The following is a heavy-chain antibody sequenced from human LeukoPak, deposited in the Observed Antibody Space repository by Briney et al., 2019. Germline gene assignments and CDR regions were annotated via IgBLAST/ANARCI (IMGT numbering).Heavy chain of an antibody. J-gene: IGHJ4*02. V-gene: IGHV1-69*05. CDR2: IIPIFGTA. Sequence: ASVKVSCKASGGTFSGYAISWVRQAPGQGLEWMGGIIPIFGTANYAQKFQGRVTITTDESTSTAYMELSSLRSEDTAVYYCASSQLHYYDSSGYPVNWGQGTLVTVSS. D-gene: IGHD3-22*01. CDR1: GGTFSGYA. CDR3: ASSQLHYYDSSGYPVN.